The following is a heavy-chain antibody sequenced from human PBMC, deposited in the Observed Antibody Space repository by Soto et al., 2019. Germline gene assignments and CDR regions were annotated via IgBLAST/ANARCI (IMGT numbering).Heavy chain of an antibody. CDR3: ARGVYGSGNYYTGPSAFDI. J-gene: IGHJ3*02. CDR1: GGTLSDHG. CDR2: TIPVFNTA. D-gene: IGHD3-10*01. V-gene: IGHV1-69*06. Sequence: QVQLEQSGAEVKQPGSSVKVSCKDSGGTLSDHGVAWLRQAPGQGLEWMGGTIPVFNTAKYAQKFQGRVTVTADKFTNIAYMELSSLRSEDTAFYFCARGVYGSGNYYTGPSAFDIWGQGTMVIVSS.